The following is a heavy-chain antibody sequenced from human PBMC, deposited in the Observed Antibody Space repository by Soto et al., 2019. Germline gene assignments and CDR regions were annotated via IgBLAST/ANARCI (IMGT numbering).Heavy chain of an antibody. Sequence: PSETLSLTCTVSGGSISSGGYYWSWIRQHPGKGLEWIGYIYYSGSTYYNPSLKSRVTISVDTSKNQFSLKLSSVTAADTAVYYCARFEGYCSGDSCSHYYGMDVWGQGTTVTVSS. V-gene: IGHV4-31*03. D-gene: IGHD2-15*01. CDR1: GGSISSGGYY. J-gene: IGHJ6*02. CDR2: IYYSGST. CDR3: ARFEGYCSGDSCSHYYGMDV.